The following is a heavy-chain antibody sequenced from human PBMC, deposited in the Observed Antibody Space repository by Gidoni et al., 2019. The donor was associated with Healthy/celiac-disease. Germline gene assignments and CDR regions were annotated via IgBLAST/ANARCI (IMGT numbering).Heavy chain of an antibody. Sequence: EVQLVESGGGVVQPGRSLRLSCAASGFTLDDYAMHWVRQAPGKGLEWVSGISWNSGSIGYADSVKGRFTISRDNAKNSLYLQMNSLRAEDTALYYCAKGGFGGLAAAGVDYWGQGTLVTVSS. CDR2: ISWNSGSI. CDR1: GFTLDDYA. V-gene: IGHV3-9*01. CDR3: AKGGFGGLAAAGVDY. J-gene: IGHJ4*02. D-gene: IGHD6-13*01.